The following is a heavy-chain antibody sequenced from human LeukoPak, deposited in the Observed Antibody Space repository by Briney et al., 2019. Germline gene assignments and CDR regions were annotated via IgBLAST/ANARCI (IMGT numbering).Heavy chain of an antibody. Sequence: ASVKVSCKASGYTFTSYGISWVRQAPGQGLEWMGWISAYNGNTNYAQKLQGRVTMTTDTSTSKAYMELRSLRSDDTAVYYCARVANYYDSSGRGYYMDVWGKGTTVTVSS. CDR3: ARVANYYDSSGRGYYMDV. CDR2: ISAYNGNT. J-gene: IGHJ6*03. D-gene: IGHD3-22*01. CDR1: GYTFTSYG. V-gene: IGHV1-18*01.